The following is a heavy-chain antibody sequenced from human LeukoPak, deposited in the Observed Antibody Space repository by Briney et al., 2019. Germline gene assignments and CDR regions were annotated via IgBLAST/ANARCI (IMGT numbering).Heavy chain of an antibody. CDR2: IWYDGSNK. J-gene: IGHJ4*02. D-gene: IGHD5-18*01. CDR3: ARPSTRGYSYGRSDFDY. V-gene: IGHV3-33*01. Sequence: PGGSLRLSCAASGFTFSNYGMHWVRQAPGKGLEWVAVIWYDGSNKYYADSVKGRFTISRDNSMNTLYLQLNSLRAEDTAVYYCARPSTRGYSYGRSDFDYWGQGTLVTVSS. CDR1: GFTFSNYG.